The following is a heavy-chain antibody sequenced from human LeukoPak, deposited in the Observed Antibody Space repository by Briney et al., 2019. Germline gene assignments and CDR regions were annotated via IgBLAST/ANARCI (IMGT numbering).Heavy chain of an antibody. CDR1: GGSVSSNNYD. CDR2: IYYSGST. V-gene: IGHV4-61*01. J-gene: IGHJ4*02. CDR3: AGEPKQGTEGTGHFDY. Sequence: SETLSLTCTVAGGSVSSNNYDWRWIRQPPGKGLEWIGYIYYSGSTNYNPSLKSRVAISIDASKNQFSLKVYSVTAADTAVYFCAGEPKQGTEGTGHFDYWGQGALITVSS. D-gene: IGHD7-27*01.